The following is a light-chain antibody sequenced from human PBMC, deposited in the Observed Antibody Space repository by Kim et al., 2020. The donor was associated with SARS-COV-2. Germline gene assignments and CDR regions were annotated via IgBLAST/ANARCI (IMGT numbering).Light chain of an antibody. J-gene: IGLJ2*01. V-gene: IGLV3-19*01. Sequence: SSELTQDPAVSVALGQTVRITCQGDSLRSYYASWYQQKPGQAPVLVIYGKNNRPSGIPDRFSGSSSGNTAPLTITGAPAEDEADYYCNSRDSSGNHLVFGGGTKLTVL. CDR3: NSRDSSGNHLV. CDR1: SLRSYY. CDR2: GKN.